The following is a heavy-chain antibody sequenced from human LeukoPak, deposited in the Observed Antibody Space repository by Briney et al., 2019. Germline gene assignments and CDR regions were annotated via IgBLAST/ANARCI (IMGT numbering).Heavy chain of an antibody. CDR2: IGTDGGYI. D-gene: IGHD7-27*01. CDR3: ARPYWGYYFDN. V-gene: IGHV3-21*01. J-gene: IGHJ4*02. CDR1: GFIFSNYN. Sequence: GGPLRLSCAASGFIFSNYNMNWLRQAPGKGLEWVATIGTDGGYIYYADSVKGRFTISRDNAKSSLYLQMNSLRAEDTAVYYCARPYWGYYFDNWGQGTLVTVSS.